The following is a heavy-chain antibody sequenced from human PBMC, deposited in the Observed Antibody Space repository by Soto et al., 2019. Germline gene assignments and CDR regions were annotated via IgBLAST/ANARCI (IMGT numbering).Heavy chain of an antibody. D-gene: IGHD2-15*01. CDR2: ISFSDGGT. CDR3: VKDDRILGRRYFDL. Sequence: LRLSCAASGFTFSSYAMTWVRQAPGKGLEWVSSISFSDGGTYYADSVKGRLTISRDNSKNTLFLQMNSLRVEDTAVYYCVKDDRILGRRYFDLWGRGTLVTVS. V-gene: IGHV3-23*01. CDR1: GFTFSSYA. J-gene: IGHJ2*01.